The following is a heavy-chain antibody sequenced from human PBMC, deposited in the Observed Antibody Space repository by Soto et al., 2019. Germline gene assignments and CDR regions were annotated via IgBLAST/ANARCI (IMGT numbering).Heavy chain of an antibody. CDR1: GYTFASFY. J-gene: IGHJ6*03. CDR3: ARDVRYYYYMDV. CDR2: INANSGNT. Sequence: ASVKVSCKASGYTFASFYRHWVRQAPGQGLEWMGRINANSGNTNYAQKLQGRVTMTTDTSTSTAYMELRSLRSDDTAVYYCARDVRYYYYMDVWGKGTTVTVSS. V-gene: IGHV1-18*04.